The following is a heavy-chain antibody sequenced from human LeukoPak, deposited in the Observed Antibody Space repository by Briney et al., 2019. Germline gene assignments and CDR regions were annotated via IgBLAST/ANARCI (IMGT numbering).Heavy chain of an antibody. J-gene: IGHJ4*02. CDR2: INPSGGST. D-gene: IGHD2-8*01. CDR1: GYTFTSHG. V-gene: IGHV1-46*01. Sequence: AASVKVSCKASGYTFTSHGIIWVRQAPGQGLEWMGIINPSGGSTSYAQKFQGRVTMTRDMSTSTVYMELSSLRSEDTAVYYCAREAPGMVFDYWGQGTLVTASS. CDR3: AREAPGMVFDY.